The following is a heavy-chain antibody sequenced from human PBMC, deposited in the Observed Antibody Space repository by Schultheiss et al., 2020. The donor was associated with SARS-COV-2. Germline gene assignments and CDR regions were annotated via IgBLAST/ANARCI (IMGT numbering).Heavy chain of an antibody. D-gene: IGHD2-15*01. V-gene: IGHV3-53*01. CDR2: IYSGGST. CDR3: ARAKSCSGGSCYSARSYNWFDP. CDR1: GFTVSSNY. J-gene: IGHJ5*02. Sequence: GESLKISCAASGFTVSSNYMSWVRQAPGKGLEWVSVIYSGGSTYYADSVKGRFTISRDNSKNTLYLQMNSLRAEDTAVYYCARAKSCSGGSCYSARSYNWFDPWGQGTLVTVSS.